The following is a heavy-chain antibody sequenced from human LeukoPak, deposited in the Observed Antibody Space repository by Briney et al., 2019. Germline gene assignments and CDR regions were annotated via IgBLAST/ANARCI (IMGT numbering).Heavy chain of an antibody. D-gene: IGHD3-22*01. J-gene: IGHJ4*02. Sequence: GGSLRLSCAASGFTFSSYEMTWVRQAPGKGLEWVSYISSSGSTIYYADSVKGRFTISRDESKNTLYLQMNSLRAEDTAVYYCAIPGSAHYPAPFDFWGQGTLVTVSS. CDR3: AIPGSAHYPAPFDF. CDR1: GFTFSSYE. CDR2: ISSSGSTI. V-gene: IGHV3-48*03.